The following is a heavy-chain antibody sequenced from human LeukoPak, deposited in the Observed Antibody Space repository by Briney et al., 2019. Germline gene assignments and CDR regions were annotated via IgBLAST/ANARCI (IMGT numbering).Heavy chain of an antibody. J-gene: IGHJ2*01. D-gene: IGHD2-15*01. Sequence: ASVKVSCKASGYTFTGYYMHWVRQAPGQGLEWMGWINPNSGGTNYAQKFQGRVTMTRDTSISTAYMELSRLRSDDTAVYYCARVVVAASIVSGWYFDLWGRGTLVTVSS. CDR3: ARVVVAASIVSGWYFDL. CDR2: INPNSGGT. CDR1: GYTFTGYY. V-gene: IGHV1-2*02.